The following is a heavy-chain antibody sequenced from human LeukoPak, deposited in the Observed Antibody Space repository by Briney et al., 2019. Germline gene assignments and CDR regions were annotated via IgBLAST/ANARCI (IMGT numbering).Heavy chain of an antibody. J-gene: IGHJ4*02. Sequence: PGGSLRLSCAASGFTFDDYAMSWVRQVAGKGLEWVSGITWNGGITGYADSVKGRFTISRDNAKNSPYLQMNSLRAEDTALYYCARRVIGDYYFDYWGRGTLVTVSS. CDR1: GFTFDDYA. D-gene: IGHD3-3*01. CDR3: ARRVIGDYYFDY. CDR2: ITWNGGIT. V-gene: IGHV3-20*04.